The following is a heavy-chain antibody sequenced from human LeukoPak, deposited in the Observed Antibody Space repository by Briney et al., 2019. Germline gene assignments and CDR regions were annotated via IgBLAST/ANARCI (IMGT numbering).Heavy chain of an antibody. Sequence: GASVKVSCNASGYTFTSYGINWVRQAPGQGLEWMGWISTYNGNTNYAQNLQGRVTMTTDTSTSTAYMELTSLRSDDTAVYYCATTYYYDSSGYSIDPYFDYWGQGTLVTVSS. J-gene: IGHJ4*02. D-gene: IGHD3-22*01. CDR2: ISTYNGNT. CDR3: ATTYYYDSSGYSIDPYFDY. CDR1: GYTFTSYG. V-gene: IGHV1-18*01.